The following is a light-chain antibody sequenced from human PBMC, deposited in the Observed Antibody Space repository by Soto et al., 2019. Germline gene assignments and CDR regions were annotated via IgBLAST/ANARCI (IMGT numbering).Light chain of an antibody. Sequence: QSVLTQPRSVSGSPGQSVTISCTGTSSDVGGYNYVSWYQQSPGKAPKLIIFDVSQRPSGVPDRFSGSKSDNTASLTISGLQTEDEADYYCCSYEGTYRHYVFGTGTKLTVL. CDR3: CSYEGTYRHYV. V-gene: IGLV2-11*01. CDR1: SSDVGGYNY. J-gene: IGLJ1*01. CDR2: DVS.